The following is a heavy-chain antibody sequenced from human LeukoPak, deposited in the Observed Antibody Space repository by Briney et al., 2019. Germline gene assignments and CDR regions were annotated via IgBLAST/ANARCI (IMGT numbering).Heavy chain of an antibody. CDR1: GFAFSSYA. V-gene: IGHV3-23*01. CDR2: ISGSGGST. Sequence: GGSLRLSCAASGFAFSSYAMSWVRQAPGKGLEWVSTISGSGGSTYYADSVKGRFTISRDNSKNTLYLQMNSLRAEDTALYYCAKDHVAAGSSYWGQGTLVTVSS. CDR3: AKDHVAAGSSY. D-gene: IGHD6-13*01. J-gene: IGHJ4*02.